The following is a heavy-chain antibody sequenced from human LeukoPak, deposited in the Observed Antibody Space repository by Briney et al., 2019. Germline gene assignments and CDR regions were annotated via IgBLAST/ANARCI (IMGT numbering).Heavy chain of an antibody. J-gene: IGHJ4*02. CDR1: GYSFPTYW. CDR3: ARLYQGGSYLSHFDY. D-gene: IGHD1-26*01. Sequence: GESLKISCKGSGYSFPTYWIAWVRQMPGKGLEWMGIIYPGDSHTRYSPAFQGQVTISADRSISTAYLQWSSLKASDTAMYYCARLYQGGSYLSHFDYWGQGTLVTVSS. CDR2: IYPGDSHT. V-gene: IGHV5-51*01.